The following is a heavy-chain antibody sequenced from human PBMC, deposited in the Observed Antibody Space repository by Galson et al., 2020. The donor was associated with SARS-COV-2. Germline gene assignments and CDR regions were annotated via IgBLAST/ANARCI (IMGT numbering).Heavy chain of an antibody. D-gene: IGHD3-22*01. V-gene: IGHV1-24*01. Sequence: ASVKVSCKVSGYTLTKLSMHWVRQAPGKGLEWMGGFDPEDGETIYAQKFQGRVTMTEDTSTDTAYMELSSLRSEDTAVYYCATLGVVVITYAFDIWGQGTMVTVSS. J-gene: IGHJ3*02. CDR1: GYTLTKLS. CDR2: FDPEDGET. CDR3: ATLGVVVITYAFDI.